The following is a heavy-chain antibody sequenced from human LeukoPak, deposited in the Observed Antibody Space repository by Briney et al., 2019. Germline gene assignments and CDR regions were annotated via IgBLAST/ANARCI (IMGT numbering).Heavy chain of an antibody. J-gene: IGHJ6*04. CDR3: AELGITMIGGV. Sequence: GGSLRLSCAASRFTFSSYWMHWVGQAPGKGLVWVSRINSDGSSTSYADSVKGRFTISRDNAKNTLYLQMNSLRAEDTAVYYCAELGITMIGGVWGKGTTVTISS. D-gene: IGHD3-10*02. CDR2: INSDGSST. V-gene: IGHV3-74*01. CDR1: RFTFSSYW.